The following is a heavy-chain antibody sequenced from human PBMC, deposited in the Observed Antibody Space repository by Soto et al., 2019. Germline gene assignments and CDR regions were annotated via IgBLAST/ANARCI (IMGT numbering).Heavy chain of an antibody. CDR3: ARFKYDFWSGYHAYGMDV. CDR1: GGSFSGYY. D-gene: IGHD3-3*01. J-gene: IGHJ6*02. CDR2: VNHSGST. V-gene: IGHV4-34*01. Sequence: SETLSLTCAVYGGSFSGYYWSWIRQPPGKGLEWIGEVNHSGSTNYSPSLKSRVTISVDTSKNQFSLKLSSVTAADTAVYYCARFKYDFWSGYHAYGMDVWGQGTTVTVSS.